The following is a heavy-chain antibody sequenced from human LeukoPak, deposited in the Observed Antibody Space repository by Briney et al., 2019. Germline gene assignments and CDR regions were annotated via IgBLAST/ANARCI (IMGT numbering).Heavy chain of an antibody. CDR1: GFTFSTFN. CDR2: IWSDASKK. D-gene: IGHD2-2*01. J-gene: IGHJ6*02. V-gene: IGHV3-33*01. CDR3: ARDAGTLGYCSSTSCYADYYYYGMDV. Sequence: PGGSLRLSCAASGFTFSTFNIHWVRQAPGKGLEWVAVIWSDASKKYYADSVKGRFTISRDNAKNSLYLQMNSLRAEDTAVYYCARDAGTLGYCSSTSCYADYYYYGMDVWGQGTTVTVSS.